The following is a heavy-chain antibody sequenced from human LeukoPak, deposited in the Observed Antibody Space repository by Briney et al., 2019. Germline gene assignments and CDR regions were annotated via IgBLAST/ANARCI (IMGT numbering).Heavy chain of an antibody. V-gene: IGHV4-59*01. CDR2: IYYSGST. CDR1: GGSISSYY. J-gene: IGHJ5*02. Sequence: SETLSLTCTVSGGSISSYYWSWIRQPPGKGLEWIGYIYYSGSTNYNPSLKSRVTISVDTSKNQFSLKLSSVTAADTAVYYCASSGPTILFDPWGQGTLVTVSS. D-gene: IGHD3-3*01. CDR3: ASSGPTILFDP.